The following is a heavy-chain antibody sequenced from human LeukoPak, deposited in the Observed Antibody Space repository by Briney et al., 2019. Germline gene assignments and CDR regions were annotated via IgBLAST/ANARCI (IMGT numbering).Heavy chain of an antibody. CDR3: ARGRLRGLHNWFDP. CDR1: GYTFTSYD. J-gene: IGHJ5*02. V-gene: IGHV1-8*01. D-gene: IGHD5-12*01. CDR2: MNPNSGNT. Sequence: ASVKVSCKASGYTFTSYDINWVRQATGQGVEWMGWMNPNSGNTGYAQKFQGRVTMTRNTSISTAYMELSSLRSEDTAVYYCARGRLRGLHNWFDPRGQGTLVTVSS.